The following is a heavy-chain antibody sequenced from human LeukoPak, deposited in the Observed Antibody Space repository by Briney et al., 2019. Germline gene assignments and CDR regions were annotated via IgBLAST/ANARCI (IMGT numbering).Heavy chain of an antibody. V-gene: IGHV3-30*18. D-gene: IGHD2-2*01. CDR1: GFTFSSYG. CDR2: ISYDGSNK. J-gene: IGHJ3*02. Sequence: TGGSLRLSCAASGFTFSSYGMHWVRQAPGKGLEWVAVISYDGSNKYYADSVKGRFTISRDNSKNTLYLQMNSLRAEDTAVYYCAKDSPAAGAFDIWGQGTMVTVSS. CDR3: AKDSPAAGAFDI.